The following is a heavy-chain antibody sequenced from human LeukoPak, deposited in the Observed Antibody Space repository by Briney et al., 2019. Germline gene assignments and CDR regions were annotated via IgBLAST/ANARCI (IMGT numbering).Heavy chain of an antibody. CDR3: ATQQMVVDTWMSYDY. CDR2: FDPEDGET. CDR1: GYTLTELS. D-gene: IGHD5-12*01. Sequence: ASVKVCCKVSGYTLTELSMHWVRQAPGKGLEWMGGFDPEDGETIYAQKFQGRVTMTEDTSTDTAYMELSSLRSEDTAVYYCATQQMVVDTWMSYDYWGQGTLVTVSS. V-gene: IGHV1-24*01. J-gene: IGHJ4*02.